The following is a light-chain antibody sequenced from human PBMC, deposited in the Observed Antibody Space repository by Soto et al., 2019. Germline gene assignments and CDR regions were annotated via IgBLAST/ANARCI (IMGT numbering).Light chain of an antibody. CDR3: LSFTSSSTYI. CDR1: SSDVGAYNY. CDR2: EVS. Sequence: QSVLTQPASVSGSPGQSVTISCTGTSSDVGAYNYVSWYQQHPGKAPKLMIFEVSNRPSGVSNRFSGSKSGNTASLTISGLQAEDEADYYCLSFTSSSTYIFGIGTKV. V-gene: IGLV2-14*03. J-gene: IGLJ1*01.